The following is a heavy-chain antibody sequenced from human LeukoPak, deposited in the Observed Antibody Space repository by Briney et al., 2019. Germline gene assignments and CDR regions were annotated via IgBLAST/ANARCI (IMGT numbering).Heavy chain of an antibody. V-gene: IGHV5-51*01. D-gene: IGHD6-13*01. CDR1: GYSLTRYW. CDR3: ARHSWRIAEENWFDS. CDR2: IYPGESDT. J-gene: IGHJ5*01. Sequence: GESLKISCKGSGYSLTRYWIGWVRQRPGKGLEWMGIIYPGESDTRYSPSVEGQVNISADKSISTAYLQWSSLKASDTAMYSCARHSWRIAEENWFDSWGQGTLVTVSS.